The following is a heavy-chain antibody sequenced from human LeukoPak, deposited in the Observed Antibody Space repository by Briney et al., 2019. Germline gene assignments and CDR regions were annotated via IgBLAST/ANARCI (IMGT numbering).Heavy chain of an antibody. CDR2: IRYDGSNK. J-gene: IGHJ3*02. D-gene: IGHD2-2*01. CDR3: ARGGGYCSSTSCSPVDAFDI. CDR1: GFTFDDYG. Sequence: GGSLRLSCAASGFTFDDYGMHWVRQAPGKGLEWVAFIRYDGSNKYYADSVKGRFTISRDNSKNTLYLQMNSLRAEDTAVYYCARGGGYCSSTSCSPVDAFDIWGQGTMVTVSP. V-gene: IGHV3-30*02.